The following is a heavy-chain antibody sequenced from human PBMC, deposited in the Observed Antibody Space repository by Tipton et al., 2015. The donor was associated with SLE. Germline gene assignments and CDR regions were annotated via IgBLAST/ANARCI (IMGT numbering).Heavy chain of an antibody. V-gene: IGHV4-39*07. D-gene: IGHD6-13*01. CDR1: GGSISSSSYY. CDR2: IYHSGST. Sequence: TLSLTCTVSGGSISSSSYYWGWIRQPPGKGLEWIGSIYHSGSTYYNPSLKSRVTISVDTSKNQFSLKLSSVTAADTAVYYCARSYSSPVGLSWGQGTLVTVSS. CDR3: ARSYSSPVGLS. J-gene: IGHJ5*02.